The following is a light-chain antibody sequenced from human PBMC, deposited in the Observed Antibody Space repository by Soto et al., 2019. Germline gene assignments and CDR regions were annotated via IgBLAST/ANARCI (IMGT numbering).Light chain of an antibody. CDR1: SSDVGSYNR. CDR3: SSFTSTSTYV. V-gene: IGLV2-18*02. CDR2: EVS. J-gene: IGLJ1*01. Sequence: QSALTQPPSVSGSPGQSVAISCSGTSSDVGSYNRVSWYQQPPGTAPKVMIYEVSNRPSGVPDRFSGSKSGNTASLTISGLQAEDEADYYCSSFTSTSTYVFGTGTKLTVL.